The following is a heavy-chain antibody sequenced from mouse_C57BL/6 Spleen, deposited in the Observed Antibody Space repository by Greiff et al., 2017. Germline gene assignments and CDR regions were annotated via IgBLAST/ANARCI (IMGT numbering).Heavy chain of an antibody. V-gene: IGHV5-17*01. CDR3: ARRFYYGNFYAMDY. CDR1: GFPFSDYG. J-gene: IGHJ4*01. D-gene: IGHD2-1*01. CDR2: ISSGSSTI. Sequence: EVHLVESGGGLVKPGGSLKLSCAASGFPFSDYGMHWVRQAPEKGLEWVAYISSGSSTIYYADTVKGRFTISRDNAKNTLFLQMTSLRSEDTAMYYCARRFYYGNFYAMDYWGQGTSVTVSS.